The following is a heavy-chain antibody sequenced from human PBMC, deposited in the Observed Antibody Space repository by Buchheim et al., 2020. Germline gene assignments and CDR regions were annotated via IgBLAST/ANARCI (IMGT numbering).Heavy chain of an antibody. CDR1: GFDFSTYG. CDR2: IWFDGSQQ. D-gene: IGHD1-1*01. V-gene: IGHV3-33*01. Sequence: VQLLESGGGLVQPGGSLRLSCAASGFDFSTYGMHWVRQAPGKGLEWLAIIWFDGSQQYYADSVKGRFTISRDNSKNTLYLQMTSLRAEDTAMYYCASAGNAAPFDYWGQGTL. J-gene: IGHJ4*02. CDR3: ASAGNAAPFDY.